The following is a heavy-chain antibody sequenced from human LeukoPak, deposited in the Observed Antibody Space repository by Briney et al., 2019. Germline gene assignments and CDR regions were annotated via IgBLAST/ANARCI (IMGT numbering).Heavy chain of an antibody. D-gene: IGHD1-14*01. CDR3: AEEKSFTGPADG. Sequence: PGGSLRLSCAASGFSFDNDAMSWVRQAPGKGLEWVSDINAFGSATYYADSVKGRFTISRDNSNNILYLQMNSLRAEDTALYYCAEEKSFTGPADGWGQGTLVTVSS. CDR1: GFSFDNDA. V-gene: IGHV3-23*01. J-gene: IGHJ4*02. CDR2: INAFGSAT.